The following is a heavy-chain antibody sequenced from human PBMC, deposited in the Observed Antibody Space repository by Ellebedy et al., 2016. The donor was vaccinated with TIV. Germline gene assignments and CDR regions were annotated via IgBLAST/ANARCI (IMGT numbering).Heavy chain of an antibody. J-gene: IGHJ4*02. V-gene: IGHV3-11*01. CDR3: ARDRGGSYSPVDY. Sequence: GGSLRLSXAASGFTFSDYYMSWIRQAPGKGLEWVSYISSSGSTIYYADSVKGRSTISRDNAKNSLYLQMNSLRAEDTAVYYCARDRGGSYSPVDYWGQGTLVTVSS. CDR2: ISSSGSTI. D-gene: IGHD1-26*01. CDR1: GFTFSDYY.